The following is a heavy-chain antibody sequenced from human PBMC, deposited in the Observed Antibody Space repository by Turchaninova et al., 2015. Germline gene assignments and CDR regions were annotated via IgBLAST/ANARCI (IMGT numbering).Heavy chain of an antibody. Sequence: QITLKESGPTLVKPTQTLTLTCTFSGFSLSTSGVGVGWIRQPPGKALEWLALIYWDDDKRYSPTLKSRPTITKDTAKNQVVLTMTNMDPVDTATYYWAHRGFGELLADFDYWGQGTLVTVSS. CDR1: GFSLSTSGVG. D-gene: IGHD3-10*01. CDR3: AHRGFGELLADFDY. CDR2: IYWDDDK. V-gene: IGHV2-5*02. J-gene: IGHJ4*02.